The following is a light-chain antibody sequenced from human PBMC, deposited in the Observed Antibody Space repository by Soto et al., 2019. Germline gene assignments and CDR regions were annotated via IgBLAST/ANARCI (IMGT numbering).Light chain of an antibody. V-gene: IGKV1-27*01. J-gene: IGKJ4*01. CDR3: QEYNSAHALT. CDR2: AAS. Sequence: DIQMTQSPSSLSASVGDRVTITCRASQGISNYLAWYQQKPGKVPKLLIYAASTLQSGVPSRFSGSGSGTDFTLTISSLQHEDVATYYCQEYNSAHALTFGGGTKVEIK. CDR1: QGISNY.